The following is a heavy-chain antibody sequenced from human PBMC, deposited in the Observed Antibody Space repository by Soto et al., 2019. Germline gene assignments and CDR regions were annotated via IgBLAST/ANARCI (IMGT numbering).Heavy chain of an antibody. CDR1: GFTFSSYA. CDR3: ARVSTNCISTSCYGGRDWFDP. D-gene: IGHD2-2*01. J-gene: IGHJ5*02. CDR2: ISYDGSNK. Sequence: QVQLVESGGGVVQPGRSLRLSCAASGFTFSSYAMHWVRQAPGKGLEWVAVISYDGSNKYYADSVKGRFTISRDNSKNTLYLQMNSLRAEDTAVYYCARVSTNCISTSCYGGRDWFDPWCQGTLVTVSS. V-gene: IGHV3-30-3*01.